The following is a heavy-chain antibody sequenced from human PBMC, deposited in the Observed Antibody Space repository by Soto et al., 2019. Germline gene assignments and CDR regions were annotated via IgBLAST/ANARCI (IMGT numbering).Heavy chain of an antibody. CDR2: FYYTGST. D-gene: IGHD3-22*01. CDR1: GGSVSSGNYY. Sequence: QVQLQESGPGLVKPSETLSLTCTVSGGSVSSGNYYWSWIRQPPGKGLEWIGYFYYTGSTNYNPSLKSRGTCSIDASKNQFSLRLSSVTAADTAVYYCARSMPYSDGSNYPPFDYWGQGTLVTVSS. CDR3: ARSMPYSDGSNYPPFDY. V-gene: IGHV4-61*01. J-gene: IGHJ4*02.